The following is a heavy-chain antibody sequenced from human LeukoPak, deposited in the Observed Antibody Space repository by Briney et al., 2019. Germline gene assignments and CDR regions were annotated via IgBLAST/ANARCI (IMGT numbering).Heavy chain of an antibody. CDR2: IYSSGST. Sequence: SETLSLTCTVSDSSISSGSYYWSWIRQPAGKGLEWIGRIYSSGSTNYNPSLKSRVTISVDTSNNHFPLKLTSVTAADTAVYYCARDVKGYYYGSGIDFWGQGTLVTVSS. CDR3: ARDVKGYYYGSGIDF. CDR1: DSSISSGSYY. V-gene: IGHV4-61*02. J-gene: IGHJ4*02. D-gene: IGHD3-10*01.